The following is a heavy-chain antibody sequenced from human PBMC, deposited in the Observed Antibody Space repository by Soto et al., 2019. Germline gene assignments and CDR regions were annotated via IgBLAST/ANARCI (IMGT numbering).Heavy chain of an antibody. CDR1: WINFDDNA. CDR3: ETLGPGD. V-gene: IGHV5-10-1*01. D-gene: IGHD7-27*01. J-gene: IGHJ4*02. CDR2: LSRDGSST. Sequence: PGESLKISCKVSWINFDDNAISWVRQMPGKGLEWMGRLSRDGSSTSYSPTFQGHVSIYADRTTNTAYLQRTNLRASDTAMYYCETLGPGDWGQGTLVTVSS.